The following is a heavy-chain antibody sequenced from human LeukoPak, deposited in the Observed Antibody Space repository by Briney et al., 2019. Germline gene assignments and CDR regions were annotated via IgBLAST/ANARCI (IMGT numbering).Heavy chain of an antibody. Sequence: GGTLSFSGSAPGLSCSQAWWGGFAPAPGKAWMGLGLLTRISEGGRTDFAAPMKDRFTMSRDDSKNTLYLNMNSLKIEDTAVYYCTTDLGYFDNNGYPHWGQGTLVTVSS. CDR3: TTDLGYFDNNGYPH. CDR2: LTRISEGGRT. J-gene: IGHJ4*02. D-gene: IGHD3-22*01. V-gene: IGHV3-15*01. CDR1: GLSCSQAW.